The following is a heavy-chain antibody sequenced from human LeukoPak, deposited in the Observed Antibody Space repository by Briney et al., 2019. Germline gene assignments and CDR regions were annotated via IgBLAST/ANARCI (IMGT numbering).Heavy chain of an antibody. Sequence: GGSLRLSCAASGFTFGSYAMSWVRQAPGKGLEWVSAISGSGGSTYYADSVKGRFTISRDNSKNTLYLQMNSLRAEDTAVYYCAKDLSGYCSGGSCYWGQGTLVTVSS. CDR3: AKDLSGYCSGGSCY. CDR2: ISGSGGST. V-gene: IGHV3-23*01. D-gene: IGHD2-15*01. J-gene: IGHJ4*02. CDR1: GFTFGSYA.